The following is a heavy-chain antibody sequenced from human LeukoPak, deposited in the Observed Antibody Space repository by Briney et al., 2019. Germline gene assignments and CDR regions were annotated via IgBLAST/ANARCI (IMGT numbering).Heavy chain of an antibody. J-gene: IGHJ3*02. CDR2: IRKKSHRYTT. Sequence: PGGSLRLSCAASGFTFSDYILDWVRQAPGKGLKWVGRIRKKSHRYTTEYAASVKGRFTISRDDSKNTLYLQMNGLTTEDTAMYYCSREGGEGDESAFDIWGQGTMVTVSA. V-gene: IGHV3-72*01. CDR3: SREGGEGDESAFDI. CDR1: GFTFSDYI. D-gene: IGHD3-16*01.